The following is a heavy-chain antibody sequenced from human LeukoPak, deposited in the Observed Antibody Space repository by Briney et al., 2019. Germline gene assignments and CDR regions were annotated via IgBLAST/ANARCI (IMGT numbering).Heavy chain of an antibody. V-gene: IGHV3-48*03. CDR3: ARILEGCFDY. D-gene: IGHD1-1*01. J-gene: IGHJ4*02. CDR2: ISSSGSTI. Sequence: GGSLRLSCAASGFTFSSYEMNWVRQAPGKGLEWVSYISSSGSTIYYAYSVKGRFTISRDNAKNSLYLQMNSLRAEGTAVYYCARILEGCFDYWGQGTLVTVSS. CDR1: GFTFSSYE.